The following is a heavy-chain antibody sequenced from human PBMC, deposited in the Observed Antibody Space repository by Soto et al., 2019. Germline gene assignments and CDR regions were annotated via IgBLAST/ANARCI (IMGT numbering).Heavy chain of an antibody. Sequence: KVSGKGSGYSFTSSWIGWVRQMPGKGLEWMGIIYPGDSDTRDSPSFQGQFTISANKSISTSYLQWSSLKASDTAMHYCARHRPGVLRYFDWLDYGMDVWGQGTTVTVSS. CDR1: GYSFTSSW. J-gene: IGHJ6*02. CDR2: IYPGDSDT. CDR3: ARHRPGVLRYFDWLDYGMDV. V-gene: IGHV5-51*01. D-gene: IGHD3-9*01.